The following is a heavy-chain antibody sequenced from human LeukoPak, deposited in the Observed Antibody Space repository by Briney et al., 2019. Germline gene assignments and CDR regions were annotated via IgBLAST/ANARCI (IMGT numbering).Heavy chain of an antibody. CDR1: GYTFTDYY. D-gene: IGHD3-22*01. CDR2: IDPNSGAT. Sequence: GASVKVSCKASGYTFTDYYIHWVRQAPGQGLEWMAWIDPNSGATNYAQKFQGRITMTRDTSISTAYMELSRLRSDDTAVYFCARDRIVHYYDSGAYFPDGFDIWGQGTMGTVSS. CDR3: ARDRIVHYYDSGAYFPDGFDI. J-gene: IGHJ3*02. V-gene: IGHV1-2*02.